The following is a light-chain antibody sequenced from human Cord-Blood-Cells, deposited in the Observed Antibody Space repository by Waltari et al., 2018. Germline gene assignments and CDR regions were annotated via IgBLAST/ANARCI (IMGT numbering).Light chain of an antibody. CDR3: SSYTSSSTWV. Sequence: QSALTQPASVSGSPGQSITISCTGTSSDVGGYNYVSWYPQHPGNAPKLMIYDVSNRPSGVSNRFSCSQSCNTASLTISWRQAEDVADYYCSSYTSSSTWVFGGGTKLTFL. J-gene: IGLJ3*02. CDR2: DVS. V-gene: IGLV2-14*01. CDR1: SSDVGGYNY.